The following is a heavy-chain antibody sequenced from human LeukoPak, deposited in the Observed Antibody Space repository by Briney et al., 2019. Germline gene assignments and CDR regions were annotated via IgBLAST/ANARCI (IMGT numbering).Heavy chain of an antibody. Sequence: ASVKVSCKASGYTFTSYGISWVRQAPGQGLEWMGWINPNSGDTNYAQKFQGGVTMTRDTSIMTAYLELTSLKSDDTAVYFCARASRWLGNFDSWGQGTLVTVSS. D-gene: IGHD4-23*01. CDR2: INPNSGDT. CDR1: GYTFTSYG. J-gene: IGHJ4*02. CDR3: ARASRWLGNFDS. V-gene: IGHV1-2*02.